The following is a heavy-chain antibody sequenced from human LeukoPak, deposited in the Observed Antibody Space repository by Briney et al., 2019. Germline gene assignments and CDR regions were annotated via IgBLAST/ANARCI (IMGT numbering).Heavy chain of an antibody. V-gene: IGHV4-30-4*01. Sequence: SQTLSLTCTVSGGSISSGDYYWSWIRQPPGKGLEWIGYIYYSGSTYYNPSLKSRVTISVDTSKNQFSLKLSSVTTADTAIYYCAREGGNYLVDYWGQGTLVTVSS. CDR1: GGSISSGDYY. CDR3: AREGGNYLVDY. CDR2: IYYSGST. J-gene: IGHJ4*02. D-gene: IGHD5-24*01.